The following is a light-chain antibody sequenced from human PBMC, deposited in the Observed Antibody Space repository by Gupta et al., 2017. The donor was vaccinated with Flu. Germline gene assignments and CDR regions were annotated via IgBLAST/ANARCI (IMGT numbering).Light chain of an antibody. V-gene: IGLV1-44*01. CDR3: AAWDVSRSGSGV. CDR1: GSNIGRNP. CDR2: LDD. Sequence: QSVPTQPPSASETPGQRVTISCSGSGSNIGRNPVHWYQHLPGTAPKLIIYLDDQRPPGVPDRVSGSRSDTTAALAISGLHSEEEEDYYCAAWDVSRSGSGVFGGGTKLTVL. J-gene: IGLJ3*02.